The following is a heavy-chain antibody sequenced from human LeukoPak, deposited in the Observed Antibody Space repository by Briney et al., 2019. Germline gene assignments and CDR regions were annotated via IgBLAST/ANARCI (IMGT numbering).Heavy chain of an antibody. V-gene: IGHV4-39*01. CDR2: IYYSGST. CDR3: ASTLAYCGGDCYPYY. J-gene: IGHJ4*02. CDR1: GGSISSSSYY. Sequence: SETLSLTCTVSGGSISSSSYYWGWIRQPPGKGLECIGSIYYSGSTYYNPSLRSRVTISVDTSKNQFSLKLSSVTAADTAVYYCASTLAYCGGDCYPYYWGQGTLVTVSS. D-gene: IGHD2-21*02.